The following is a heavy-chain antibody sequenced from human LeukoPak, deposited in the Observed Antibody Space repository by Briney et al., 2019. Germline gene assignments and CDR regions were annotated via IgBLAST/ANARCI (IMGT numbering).Heavy chain of an antibody. CDR3: ATSGGTSFDY. CDR2: IRSKANSYAT. J-gene: IGHJ4*02. D-gene: IGHD1-26*01. V-gene: IGHV3-73*01. CDR1: GFTFIGSA. Sequence: GGSLTLSCAASGFTFIGSAMHWIRQASGQGLELVGRIRSKANSYATAYAASVIGRFTVSRDDSRNTAHLQMNSLKTEDTAVYYCATSGGTSFDYWGQGNLVTVSS.